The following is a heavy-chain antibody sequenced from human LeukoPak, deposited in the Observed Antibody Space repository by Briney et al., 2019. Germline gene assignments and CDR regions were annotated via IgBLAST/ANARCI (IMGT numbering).Heavy chain of an antibody. D-gene: IGHD4-23*01. CDR3: VTERERRWLF. CDR1: GFSISRGYF. Sequence: SETLSLTCTVSGFSISRGYFWGWMRQPPGEGLEWIGNIFHSGETQYNPSLQSRVTLSVDTSKNQFSLNLHSVTAADTAVYYCVTERERRWLFWAQGPLVTVSS. J-gene: IGHJ4*02. V-gene: IGHV4-38-2*02. CDR2: IFHSGET.